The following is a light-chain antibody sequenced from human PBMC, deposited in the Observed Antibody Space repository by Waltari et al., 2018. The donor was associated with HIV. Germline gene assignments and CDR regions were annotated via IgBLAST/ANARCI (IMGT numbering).Light chain of an antibody. J-gene: IGKJ2*01. CDR3: QHYGNSLFT. CDR1: QSVNSNY. V-gene: IGKV3-20*01. CDR2: GAS. Sequence: EIVLTQSPGTLSLSPGERATLSCRASQSVNSNYLAWYQQKPGQAPRLLIAGASSRATGIPDRFSGSGSGTDFTLTISRLEPEDFAVYYCQHYGNSLFTFGQGTNLEIK.